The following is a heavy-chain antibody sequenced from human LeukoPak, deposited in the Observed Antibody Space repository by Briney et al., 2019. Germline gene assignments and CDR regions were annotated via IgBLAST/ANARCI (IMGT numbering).Heavy chain of an antibody. D-gene: IGHD5-24*01. CDR3: TRAGVKDGYYPNWFDP. J-gene: IGHJ5*02. V-gene: IGHV3-49*04. Sequence: PGRSLRLSCPASEITFGDYAMRWVRQAPGKGLEWVGFIRSKAYGGTTEYAASVKGRFTISRDDSKGIAYLQMNSLKTEDTAVYSCTRAGVKDGYYPNWFDPWGQGTLVTVSS. CDR2: IRSKAYGGTT. CDR1: EITFGDYA.